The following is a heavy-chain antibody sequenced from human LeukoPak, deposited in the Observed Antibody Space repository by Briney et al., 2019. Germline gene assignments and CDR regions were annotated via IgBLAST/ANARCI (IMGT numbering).Heavy chain of an antibody. V-gene: IGHV3-48*01. CDR3: AKERNRGYCSSTSCLSIDY. CDR1: GFTFSSYS. D-gene: IGHD2-2*01. Sequence: PGGSLRLSCAASGFTFSSYSMNWVRQAPGKGLEWVSYISSSSSTIYYADSVKGRFTISRDNAKNSLYLQMNSRRAEDTAVYYCAKERNRGYCSSTSCLSIDYWGQGTLVTVSS. J-gene: IGHJ4*02. CDR2: ISSSSSTI.